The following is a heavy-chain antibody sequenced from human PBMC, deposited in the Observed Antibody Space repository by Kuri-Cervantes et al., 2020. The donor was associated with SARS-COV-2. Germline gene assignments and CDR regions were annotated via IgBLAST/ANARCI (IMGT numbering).Heavy chain of an antibody. J-gene: IGHJ4*02. CDR1: GFTFSSYA. V-gene: IGHV4-34*08. CDR2: IDQSGRT. D-gene: IGHD6-13*01. CDR3: AAAVGSFDY. Sequence: GSLRLSCAASGFTFSSYAMSWIRQPPGKGLEWIGEIDQSGRTNYNPSLKSRVTISVDTSKHQFSLRLSSLTAADTAIYYRAAAVGSFDYWGQGTLVTVSS.